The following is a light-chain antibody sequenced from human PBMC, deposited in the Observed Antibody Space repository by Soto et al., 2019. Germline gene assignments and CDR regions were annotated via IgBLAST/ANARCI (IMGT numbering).Light chain of an antibody. Sequence: DIVMTQSPDSLAVSLGERATINCKSSQSVLYSSNNKNYLAWYQQKPGQPPKLLIYWASTRESGVPDRFSGSESGTDFTLTISSLQAEDVAVYYCQQYYTTNSFGGGTKVEIK. V-gene: IGKV4-1*01. CDR3: QQYYTTNS. J-gene: IGKJ4*01. CDR1: QSVLYSSNNKNY. CDR2: WAS.